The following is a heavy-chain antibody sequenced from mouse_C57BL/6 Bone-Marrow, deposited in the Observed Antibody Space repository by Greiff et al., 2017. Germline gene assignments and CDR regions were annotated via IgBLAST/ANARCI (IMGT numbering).Heavy chain of an antibody. CDR3: TTLGVGLRRGAY. D-gene: IGHD2-4*01. CDR2: IDPENGDT. V-gene: IGHV14-4*01. CDR1: GFNIKDDY. J-gene: IGHJ3*01. Sequence: VQLQQSAAELVRPGASVKLSCTASGFNIKDDYMHWVKQRPEQGLEWIGWIDPENGDTEYASKFQGKATITADTSSNTAYLQLSSLTSEDTAVYYCTTLGVGLRRGAYWGQGTLVTVSA.